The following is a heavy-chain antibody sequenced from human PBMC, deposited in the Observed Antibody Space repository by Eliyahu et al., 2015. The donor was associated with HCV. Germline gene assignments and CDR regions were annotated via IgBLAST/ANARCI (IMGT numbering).Heavy chain of an antibody. D-gene: IGHD3-16*02. CDR3: AKDDNNGITFGGVIVPSTYFDY. CDR1: GFTFSSYA. Sequence: GFTFSSYAMSWVRQAPGKGLEWVSAISGSGGSTYYADSVKGRFTISRDNSKNTLYLQMNSLRAEDTAVYYCAKDDNNGITFGGVIVPSTYFDYWGQGTLVTVSS. J-gene: IGHJ4*02. CDR2: ISGSGGST. V-gene: IGHV3-23*01.